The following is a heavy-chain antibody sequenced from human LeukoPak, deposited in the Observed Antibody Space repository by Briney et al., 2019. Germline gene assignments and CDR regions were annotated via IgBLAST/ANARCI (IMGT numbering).Heavy chain of an antibody. D-gene: IGHD6-19*01. CDR1: GFTFSDYY. J-gene: IGHJ4*02. CDR3: ARNFRTRSSGWYFDY. Sequence: GGSPRLSCAASGFTFSDYYMSWIRQAPGKGLEWVSYISSSGSTIYYADSVKGRFTISRDNAKNSLYLQMNSLRAEDTAVYYCARNFRTRSSGWYFDYWGQGTLVTVSS. V-gene: IGHV3-11*04. CDR2: ISSSGSTI.